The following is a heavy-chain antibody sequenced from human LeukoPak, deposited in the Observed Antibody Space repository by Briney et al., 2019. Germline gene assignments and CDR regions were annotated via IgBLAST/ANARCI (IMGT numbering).Heavy chain of an antibody. CDR2: ISSSSSYI. Sequence: GGSLRLSCAASGFTFSTYSMNWVRQAPGKGLEWVSSISSSSSYIYYADSVKGRFTISRDNAKNSLHLQMNSLRAEDTAVYYCARGPTYYATSGFYSEYWGQGTLVTVSS. CDR1: GFTFSTYS. D-gene: IGHD3-22*01. V-gene: IGHV3-21*01. CDR3: ARGPTYYATSGFYSEY. J-gene: IGHJ4*02.